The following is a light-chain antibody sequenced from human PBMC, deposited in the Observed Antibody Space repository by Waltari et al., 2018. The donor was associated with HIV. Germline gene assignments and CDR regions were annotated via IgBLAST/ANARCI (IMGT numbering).Light chain of an antibody. V-gene: IGKV3-15*01. Sequence: EIVMTQSPATLSVSPGERVTLSCRASQNVSTNLAWYQQKFGQAPRLLIYGASTRATGIPARFSCGGSGTEFTLTISSLQSEDFAIYYCQQYNNWPRTFGQGTKVEVK. CDR1: QNVSTN. CDR2: GAS. J-gene: IGKJ1*01. CDR3: QQYNNWPRT.